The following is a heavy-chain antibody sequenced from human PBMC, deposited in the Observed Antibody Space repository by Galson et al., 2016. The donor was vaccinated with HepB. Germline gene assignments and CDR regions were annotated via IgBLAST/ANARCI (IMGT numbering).Heavy chain of an antibody. J-gene: IGHJ5*02. CDR2: ISYDGLSK. Sequence: RSLRLSCAASGVTLSSFGMHWIRQAPGKGLEWVAAISYDGLSKYYLDSVKGRFTISRDNSKNILFLQMDSLRVEDTAVYYCAKDRHNWSYPPRSSWFDPWGQGTLVTVSS. CDR3: AKDRHNWSYPPRSSWFDP. V-gene: IGHV3-30*18. CDR1: GVTLSSFG.